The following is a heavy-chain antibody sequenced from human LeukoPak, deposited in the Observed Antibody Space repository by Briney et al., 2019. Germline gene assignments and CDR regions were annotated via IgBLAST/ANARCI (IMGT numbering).Heavy chain of an antibody. CDR3: ARDAVAGTNNWFDP. CDR2: INTNTGNP. V-gene: IGHV7-4-1*02. D-gene: IGHD6-19*01. J-gene: IGHJ5*02. CDR1: GYTFTSYA. Sequence: ASVKVSCKASGYTFTSYAMNWVRQAPGQGLEWMGWINTNTGNPTYAQGFTGRFVFSLDTSVSTAYLQISSLKAEDTAVYYCARDAVAGTNNWFDPWGQGTLVTVSS.